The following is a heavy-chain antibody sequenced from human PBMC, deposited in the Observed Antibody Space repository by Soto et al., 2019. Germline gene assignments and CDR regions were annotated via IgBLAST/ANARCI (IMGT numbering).Heavy chain of an antibody. D-gene: IGHD3-3*01. CDR1: GFSFSSYG. V-gene: IGHV3-30*18. CDR3: AKETVEYYFDY. J-gene: IGHJ4*02. CDR2: ISYDGRNK. Sequence: GGSLRLSCAASGFSFSSYGMHWFRQAPGKGLEWVAVISYDGRNKNYADSVKGRFTISRDNSKNTLYLQMNSLRAEDTAVYYCAKETVEYYFDYWGQGTLVTSP.